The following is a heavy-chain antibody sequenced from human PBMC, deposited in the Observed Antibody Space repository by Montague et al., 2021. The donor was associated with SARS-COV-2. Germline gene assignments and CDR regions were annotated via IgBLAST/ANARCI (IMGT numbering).Heavy chain of an antibody. CDR3: ARRVGIRAPVDY. Sequence: TNYNPSLKSRVTISADTSMNQFSLNLRSVTAADTAVYFCARRVGIRAPVDYWGQGTLVTVS. V-gene: IGHV4-59*08. CDR2: T. D-gene: IGHD7-27*01. J-gene: IGHJ4*02.